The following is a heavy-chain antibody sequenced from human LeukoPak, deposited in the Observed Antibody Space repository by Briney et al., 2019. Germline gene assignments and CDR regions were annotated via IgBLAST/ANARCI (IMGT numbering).Heavy chain of an antibody. CDR3: ARDTARYCSSTSCYNAFDI. D-gene: IGHD2-2*02. Sequence: GASVKVSCKASGGTFSSYAISWVRQAPGQGLEWMGGIIPIFGTANYAQKFQGRVTITTDESTSTAYMELSSLRSEDTAVYYCARDTARYCSSTSCYNAFDIWGQGTMVTVSS. CDR2: IIPIFGTA. J-gene: IGHJ3*02. CDR1: GGTFSSYA. V-gene: IGHV1-69*05.